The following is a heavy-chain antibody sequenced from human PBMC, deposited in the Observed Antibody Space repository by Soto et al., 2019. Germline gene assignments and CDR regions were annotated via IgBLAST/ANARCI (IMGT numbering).Heavy chain of an antibody. CDR3: AKSWNMAAPLTTPAIDY. Sequence: QVQLVESGGGVVQPGRSLRLSCEASGFTISAYGMHWVRQAPGKGLEWLAFMSYDGSSKYYADSVKGRFTISRDSSKNTMFLEVNSLRLEDTAVYYCAKSWNMAAPLTTPAIDYWGQGTLVIVSS. CDR1: GFTISAYG. V-gene: IGHV3-30*18. CDR2: MSYDGSSK. D-gene: IGHD2-2*01. J-gene: IGHJ4*02.